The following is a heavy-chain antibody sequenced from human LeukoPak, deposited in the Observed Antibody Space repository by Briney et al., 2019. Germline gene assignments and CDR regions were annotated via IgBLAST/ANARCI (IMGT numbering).Heavy chain of an antibody. Sequence: PGGSLRLSCAASGFTFSSYAMSWVRQAPGKGLEWVSAISGSGGSTYYADSVKGRFTISRDNSKDTLHLQMDSLRAEDTAVYYCAKVGSSMSFYYYYGMDVWGQGTTVTVSS. CDR1: GFTFSSYA. J-gene: IGHJ6*02. CDR2: ISGSGGST. D-gene: IGHD6-13*01. V-gene: IGHV3-23*01. CDR3: AKVGSSMSFYYYYGMDV.